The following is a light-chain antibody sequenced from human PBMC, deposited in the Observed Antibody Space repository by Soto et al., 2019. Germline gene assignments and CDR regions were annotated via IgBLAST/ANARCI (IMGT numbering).Light chain of an antibody. Sequence: DIQMTQSPSTLSAFVGDRVTITCRASQTISTSLAWYQQKPGRPPKLLIYLASSLQSGVPARFSGSGSATEFTLSISSLQPDDFATYYCQQYGTSCRTFGQGTKV. CDR1: QTISTS. J-gene: IGKJ1*01. CDR3: QQYGTSCRT. CDR2: LAS. V-gene: IGKV1-5*03.